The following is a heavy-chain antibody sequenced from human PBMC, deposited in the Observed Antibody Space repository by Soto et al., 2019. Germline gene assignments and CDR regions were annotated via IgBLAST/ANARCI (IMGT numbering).Heavy chain of an antibody. CDR1: GFTFSSYS. D-gene: IGHD3-22*01. V-gene: IGHV3-48*01. CDR3: ARGAYYYDSSGLSY. Sequence: EVQLVESGGGLVQPGGSLRLSCAASGFTFSSYSMNWVRQAPGKGLEWDSYIISSSSTIYHAASVKGRFTISRDNAKNLLYLQMNSLRAEDTAVYDCARGAYYYDSSGLSYWGQGTLVTVSS. CDR2: IISSSSTI. J-gene: IGHJ4*02.